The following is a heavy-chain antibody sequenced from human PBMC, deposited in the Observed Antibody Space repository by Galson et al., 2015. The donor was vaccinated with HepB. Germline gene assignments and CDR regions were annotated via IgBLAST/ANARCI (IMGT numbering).Heavy chain of an antibody. V-gene: IGHV1-69*04. J-gene: IGHJ6*02. CDR3: AAGYCSGGSCYFRPYYYYGMDG. D-gene: IGHD2-15*01. CDR2: IIPILGIA. Sequence: SVKVSCKASGGTFSSYAISWVRQAPGQGLEWMGRIIPILGIANYAQKFQGRVTITADKSTSTAYMELNSLRSEDTAGYYCAAGYCSGGSCYFRPYYYYGMDGWGQGTTVTVSS. CDR1: GGTFSSYA.